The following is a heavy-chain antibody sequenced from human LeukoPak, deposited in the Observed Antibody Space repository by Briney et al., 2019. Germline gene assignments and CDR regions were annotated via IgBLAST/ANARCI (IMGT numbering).Heavy chain of an antibody. CDR1: GFYFSSYW. CDR3: ASAPNENYFDF. CDR2: INQDGSAK. Sequence: AGGSLRLSCAASGFYFSSYWMSWVRQAPGKGLEWVANINQDGSAKDYGGSVEGRFTISRDNAKNSLYLQMNSLTAEDTAVYFCASAPNENYFDFWGQGTLVTVSS. J-gene: IGHJ4*02. V-gene: IGHV3-7*01.